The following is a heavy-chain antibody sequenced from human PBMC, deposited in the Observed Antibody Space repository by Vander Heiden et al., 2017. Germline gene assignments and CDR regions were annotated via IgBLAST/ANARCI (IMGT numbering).Heavy chain of an antibody. J-gene: IGHJ4*02. CDR1: GYSFTSYW. Sequence: EVQLVQSGAEVKKPGESLKISCKGSGYSFTSYWIGWVRQMPGKGLEWMGIIYPGDSDTRYSPSGQGQVTISADKAISTAELQWSRMKASETAMYYCARGEGYDDGSGLLSHGGQGTMVTVYS. V-gene: IGHV5-51*01. D-gene: IGHD3-10*01. CDR2: IYPGDSDT. CDR3: ARGEGYDDGSGLLSH.